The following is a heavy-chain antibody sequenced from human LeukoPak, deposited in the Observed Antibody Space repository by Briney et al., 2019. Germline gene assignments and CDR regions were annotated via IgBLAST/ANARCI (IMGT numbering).Heavy chain of an antibody. CDR3: ARARRDGYNFDY. CDR1: GFTFSSYA. Sequence: GGSLRLACAGSGFTFSSYAMNWVRQAPGKGLEWVSYISSSSSTIYYADSVKGRFTISRDNAKNSLYLQMNSLRDEDTAVYYCARARRDGYNFDYWGQGTLVTVFS. V-gene: IGHV3-48*02. CDR2: ISSSSSTI. D-gene: IGHD5-24*01. J-gene: IGHJ4*02.